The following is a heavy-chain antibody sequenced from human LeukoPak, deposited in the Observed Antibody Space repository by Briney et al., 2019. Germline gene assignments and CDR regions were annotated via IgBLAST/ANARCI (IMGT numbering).Heavy chain of an antibody. CDR2: IFSGGRT. CDR3: ARAYYYYYYMDV. V-gene: IGHV3-53*05. CDR1: GFTVNTNY. Sequence: GGSLRLSCAASGFTVNTNYMNWVRQAPGKGLEWVSVIFSGGRTYYADSVKGRFTISRDNSKNTLYLQMNSLRVEDTTVYYCARAYYYYYYMDVWGKGTTVTVSS. J-gene: IGHJ6*03.